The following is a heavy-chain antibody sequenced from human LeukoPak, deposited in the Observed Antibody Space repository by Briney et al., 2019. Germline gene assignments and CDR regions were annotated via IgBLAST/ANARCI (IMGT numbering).Heavy chain of an antibody. CDR3: ARESGYCSGGSCYYYYYGMDV. V-gene: IGHV1-46*01. D-gene: IGHD2-15*01. J-gene: IGHJ6*02. CDR2: INPSGGST. Sequence: ASVKVSCKASGYTFTSYYMHWVRQAPGQGLEWMGIINPSGGSTSYAQKFQGRVTMTRDASTSTVYMELSSLRSEDTAVYYCARESGYCSGGSCYYYYYGMDVWGQGTLVTVSS. CDR1: GYTFTSYY.